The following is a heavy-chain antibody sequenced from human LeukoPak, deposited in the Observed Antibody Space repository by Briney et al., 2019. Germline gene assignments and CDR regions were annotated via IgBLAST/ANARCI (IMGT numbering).Heavy chain of an antibody. CDR2: IYPGDSDT. CDR1: GYSLTSYW. CDR3: ARMYYGSGSYYNVPPGAFDI. D-gene: IGHD3-10*01. V-gene: IGHV5-51*01. J-gene: IGHJ3*02. Sequence: WEALKISRKGSGYSLTSYWIGRVRQMPGKGVGWVGIIYPGDSDTRYSPSFQGQVTISADKSISTAYLQWSSLKASDTAMYYCARMYYGSGSYYNVPPGAFDIWGQGTMVTVSS.